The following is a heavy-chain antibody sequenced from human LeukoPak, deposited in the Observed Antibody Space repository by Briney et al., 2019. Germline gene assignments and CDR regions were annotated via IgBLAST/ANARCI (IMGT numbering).Heavy chain of an antibody. CDR3: TRSSAYSYGLS. CDR2: VISDGSGT. D-gene: IGHD5-18*01. J-gene: IGHJ4*02. Sequence: PGGSLRLSCEASGFTFSSYWMHWVRQAPGKGLVWVSRVISDGSGTLYADSVKGRFSISRDNAKNTLYLQMNSLRAEDTAVYYCTRSSAYSYGLSWGQGTLVTVSS. V-gene: IGHV3-74*01. CDR1: GFTFSSYW.